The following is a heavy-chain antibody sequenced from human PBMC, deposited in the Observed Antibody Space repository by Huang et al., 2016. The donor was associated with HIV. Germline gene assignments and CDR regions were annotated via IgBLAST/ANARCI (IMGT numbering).Heavy chain of an antibody. CDR3: AREAWASGVAHYFDY. D-gene: IGHD3-10*01. Sequence: QVQLVQSGAEVKRPGASVKVSCKASGYSFTGHFIHWVRQATGPGLGWMGRIGLTSGAINWASRFQGRVSMTRDKSIGTAYMELSGLRSDDTAVFFCAREAWASGVAHYFDYWGPGTLVTVSS. CDR1: GYSFTGHF. J-gene: IGHJ4*02. V-gene: IGHV1-2*06. CDR2: IGLTSGAI.